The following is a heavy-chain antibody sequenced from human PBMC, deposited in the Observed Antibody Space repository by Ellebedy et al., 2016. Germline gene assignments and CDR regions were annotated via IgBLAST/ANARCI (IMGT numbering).Heavy chain of an antibody. CDR2: ISTSSTYI. CDR1: GFTFSSYS. CDR3: ASQGQDYDFLTGPNTPYY. Sequence: GESLKISCAASGFTFSSYSMNWVRQAPGKGLEWVSSISTSSTYIYYADSVKGRFTISRDNAKNSLYLQMNSLRAEDTAVYYCASQGQDYDFLTGPNTPYYWGQGTLVTVSS. J-gene: IGHJ4*02. D-gene: IGHD3-9*01. V-gene: IGHV3-21*01.